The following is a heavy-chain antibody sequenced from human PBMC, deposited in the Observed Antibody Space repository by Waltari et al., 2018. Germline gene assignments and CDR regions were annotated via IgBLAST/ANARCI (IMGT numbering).Heavy chain of an antibody. CDR3: AKYPVKTGYSYVTY. D-gene: IGHD5-18*01. V-gene: IGHV3-23*01. J-gene: IGHJ4*02. CDR2: ISGSGGSN. CDR1: GFPFSSSA. Sequence: EVQLLESGGGLVQPGGSLSLSCSASGFPFSSSAMSWVRQAPGKGLEWVSRISGSGGSNYDADSVKGRFSISRDNSKNTLYLQMNSLRAEDTAVFYCAKYPVKTGYSYVTYWGQGTLVTVSS.